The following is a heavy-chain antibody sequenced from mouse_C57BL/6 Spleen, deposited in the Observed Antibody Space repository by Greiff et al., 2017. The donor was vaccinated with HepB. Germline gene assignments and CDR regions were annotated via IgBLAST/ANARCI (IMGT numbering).Heavy chain of an antibody. CDR3: ARSGTYYGSRSWYFDV. J-gene: IGHJ1*03. Sequence: EVQVVESGPELVKPGASVKIPCKASGYTFTDYNMDWVKQSHGKSLEWIGDINPNNGGTIYNQKFKGKATLTVDKSSSTAYMELRSLTSEDTAVYYCARSGTYYGSRSWYFDVWGTGTTVTVSS. CDR1: GYTFTDYN. CDR2: INPNNGGT. D-gene: IGHD1-1*01. V-gene: IGHV1-18*01.